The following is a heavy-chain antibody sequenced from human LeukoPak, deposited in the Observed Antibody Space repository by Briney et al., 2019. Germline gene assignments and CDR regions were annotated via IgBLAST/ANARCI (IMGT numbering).Heavy chain of an antibody. CDR2: IYYSGST. CDR3: ARKGSSGWIFDY. V-gene: IGHV4-59*08. D-gene: IGHD6-19*01. J-gene: IGHJ4*02. CDR1: GGSISSYY. Sequence: SETLSLACPVYGGSISSYYWSWIRQPPGKVLEWIGYIYYSGSTNYNPSLKTRVTISVDTSKNQFSLKLSSVTAADTAVYYCARKGSSGWIFDYWGQGTLVTVSS.